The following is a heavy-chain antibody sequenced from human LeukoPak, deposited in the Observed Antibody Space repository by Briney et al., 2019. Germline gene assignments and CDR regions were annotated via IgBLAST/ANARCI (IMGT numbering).Heavy chain of an antibody. CDR3: ARDPPSYCSGGSCYSC. V-gene: IGHV4-30-4*01. D-gene: IGHD2-15*01. CDR1: GGSISSGDYY. CDR2: IYYSGST. J-gene: IGHJ4*02. Sequence: PSETLSLTCTVSGGSISSGDYYWSWIRQPPGKGLEWIGYIYYSGSTYYNPPLKSRVTISVDTSKNQFSLKLSSVTAADTAVYYCARDPPSYCSGGSCYSCWGQGTLVTVSS.